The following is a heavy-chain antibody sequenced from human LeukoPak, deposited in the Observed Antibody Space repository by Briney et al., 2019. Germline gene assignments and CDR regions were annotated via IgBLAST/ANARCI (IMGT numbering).Heavy chain of an antibody. Sequence: GGSLRLSCAASGFTFSSYEMNWVRQAPGKGLEWVSFISSSGSTIYYADSVKGRFTISRDNAKNSLYLQMNSLRAEDTAVYYCARDQLWFVYWGQGTLVTVSS. J-gene: IGHJ4*02. D-gene: IGHD5-18*01. CDR1: GFTFSSYE. CDR2: ISSSGSTI. V-gene: IGHV3-48*03. CDR3: ARDQLWFVY.